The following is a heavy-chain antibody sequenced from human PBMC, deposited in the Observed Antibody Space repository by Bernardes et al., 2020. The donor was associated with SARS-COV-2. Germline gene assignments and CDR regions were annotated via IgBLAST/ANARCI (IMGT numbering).Heavy chain of an antibody. Sequence: AVKVSCKASGGTFSSYTISWVRQAPGQGLEWMGRIIPILGIANYAQKFQGRVTITADKSTSTAYMELSSLRSEDTAVYYCARSFTIFGVEDYGMDVWGQGTTVTVSS. CDR3: ARSFTIFGVEDYGMDV. J-gene: IGHJ6*02. CDR2: IIPILGIA. V-gene: IGHV1-69*02. D-gene: IGHD3-3*01. CDR1: GGTFSSYT.